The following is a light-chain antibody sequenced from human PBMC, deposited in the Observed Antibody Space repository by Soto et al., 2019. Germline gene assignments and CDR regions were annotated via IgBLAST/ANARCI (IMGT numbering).Light chain of an antibody. J-gene: IGKJ5*01. CDR2: GAS. CDR3: QQYGNAPIT. Sequence: ETVLTQSPGTLSLSPGERATLSCRAAQTVYSSLLAWYQQKPGQAPSLLIYGASSRATGIPDRFSGSGSGTDFTLTISRVEPEDFAVYHCQQYGNAPITFGQGTRLEIK. CDR1: QTVYSSL. V-gene: IGKV3-20*01.